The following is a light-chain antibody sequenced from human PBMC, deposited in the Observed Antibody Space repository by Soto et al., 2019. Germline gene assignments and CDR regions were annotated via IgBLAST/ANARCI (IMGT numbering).Light chain of an antibody. J-gene: IGKJ2*01. V-gene: IGKV3-11*01. CDR3: QQRSNGPVYT. Sequence: EIVLTQSPATLSLSPGERATLSCRASQSVSSYLAWYQQKPGQAPRLLIYDASNRATGIPARFSGSGSGTDFTLTISSREPEDFAVYYCQQRSNGPVYTGGQGTKLEIK. CDR2: DAS. CDR1: QSVSSY.